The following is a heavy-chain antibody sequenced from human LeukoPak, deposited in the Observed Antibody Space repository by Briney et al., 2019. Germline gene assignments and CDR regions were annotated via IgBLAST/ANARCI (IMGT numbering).Heavy chain of an antibody. CDR2: INHSGST. J-gene: IGHJ5*02. Sequence: PSETLSLTCAVYGGSFSGYYWSWIRQPPGKGLEWIGEINHSGSTNYNPSLKSRVTISVDTSKNQFSLKLSSVTAADTAVYYCARLSDIGYCSGGSCGNWFDPWGQGTLVTVSS. CDR3: ARLSDIGYCSGGSCGNWFDP. V-gene: IGHV4-34*01. CDR1: GGSFSGYY. D-gene: IGHD2-15*01.